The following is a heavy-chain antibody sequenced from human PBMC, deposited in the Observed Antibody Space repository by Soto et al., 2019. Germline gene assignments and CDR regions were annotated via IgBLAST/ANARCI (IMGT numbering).Heavy chain of an antibody. J-gene: IGHJ6*02. CDR1: GFTFNNSG. CDR3: VKDRVPGAYGHYYGMDV. Sequence: VGSLRLSCRVSGFTFNNSGMHWVRQAPGKGLEWMAVISYDGSDKYYADFVKGQVIISRDNSKNTLNLEMNSLRAEDTATYYCVKDRVPGAYGHYYGMDVWGQGTTVTVSS. D-gene: IGHD5-12*01. CDR2: ISYDGSDK. V-gene: IGHV3-30*18.